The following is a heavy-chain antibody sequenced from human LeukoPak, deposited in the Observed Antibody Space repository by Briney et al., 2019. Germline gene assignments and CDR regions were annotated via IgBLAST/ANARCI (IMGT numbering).Heavy chain of an antibody. CDR1: GGSISSGGYY. V-gene: IGHV4-31*03. D-gene: IGHD5-24*01. J-gene: IGHJ4*02. CDR2: IYYSGSA. CDR3: ARELWSGYNGHYFDY. Sequence: PSETLSLTCTVSGGSISSGGYYWSWLRQHPGKGLEWIGYIYYSGSAYYNPSLKSRITISVDTSKNQFSLKLNSVTAADTAVYYCARELWSGYNGHYFDYWGQGTLVTVSS.